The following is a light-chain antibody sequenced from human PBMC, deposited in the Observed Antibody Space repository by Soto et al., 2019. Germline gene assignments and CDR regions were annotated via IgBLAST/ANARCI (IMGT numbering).Light chain of an antibody. CDR2: EVS. V-gene: IGLV2-14*01. J-gene: IGLJ1*01. Sequence: QSVLTQPASVSGSPGPSITISCTGTSSDVGGYNYVSWYQQHPGKAPKLIIYEVSNRPSGVSNRFSGSKSGNTASLTISGLKAEAEADYYCNSYTSKSTGVFGTGNKLTVL. CDR3: NSYTSKSTGV. CDR1: SSDVGGYNY.